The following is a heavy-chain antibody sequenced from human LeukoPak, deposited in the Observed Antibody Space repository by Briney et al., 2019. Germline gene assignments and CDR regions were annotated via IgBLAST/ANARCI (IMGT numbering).Heavy chain of an antibody. Sequence: PGTLSLTCTLSVDSISIYYSSWVRHPPGKGLEWIGYIYYSGSTNYNPPSKRRVTTSLDTSQNQFSLKLSYVTAGDTDVYYGARGDGMAVWGKGAKVTVSS. CDR2: IYYSGST. CDR3: ARGDGMAV. J-gene: IGHJ6*01. V-gene: IGHV4-59*01. CDR1: VDSISIYY.